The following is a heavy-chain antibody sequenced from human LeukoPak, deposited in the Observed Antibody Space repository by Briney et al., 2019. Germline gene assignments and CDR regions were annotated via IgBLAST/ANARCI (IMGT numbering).Heavy chain of an antibody. CDR3: ARLRYFDWLGGVDY. J-gene: IGHJ4*02. CDR2: IYHSGST. Sequence: PSETLSLTCTVSGGSISSSSYYWGWIRQPPGKGLEWIGSIYHSGSTYYNPSLKSRVTISVDTSKNQFSLKLSSVIAADTAVYYCARLRYFDWLGGVDYWGQGTLVTVSS. D-gene: IGHD3-9*01. V-gene: IGHV4-39*07. CDR1: GGSISSSSYY.